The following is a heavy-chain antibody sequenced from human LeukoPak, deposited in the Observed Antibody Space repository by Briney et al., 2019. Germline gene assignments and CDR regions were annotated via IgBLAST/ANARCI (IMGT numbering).Heavy chain of an antibody. V-gene: IGHV3-74*01. Sequence: GGSLRPSCAASGFTFTSHWMHWVRQAPGKGLVWVSRIDNDGSDTTYADSVRGRFTISRDNAKNTLYLQMDSLRAEDTAVYYCVRDRPHNWFDPWGQGTLVTVSS. D-gene: IGHD6-6*01. J-gene: IGHJ5*02. CDR3: VRDRPHNWFDP. CDR2: IDNDGSDT. CDR1: GFTFTSHW.